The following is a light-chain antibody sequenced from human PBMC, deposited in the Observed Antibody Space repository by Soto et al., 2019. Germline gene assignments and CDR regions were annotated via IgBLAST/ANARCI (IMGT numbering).Light chain of an antibody. V-gene: IGKV3-20*01. J-gene: IGKJ3*01. CDR3: QQYGNLPVT. Sequence: EIVLTQSPATLSLSPGETATLSCSASQSVSSNYVAWYQQKPVQAPRLLLKGASSRVTVIPDRYGGSGSGPNLTLNISRLEPEDSAGYSTQQYGNLPVTFGPGTQVQIK. CDR1: QSVSSNY. CDR2: GAS.